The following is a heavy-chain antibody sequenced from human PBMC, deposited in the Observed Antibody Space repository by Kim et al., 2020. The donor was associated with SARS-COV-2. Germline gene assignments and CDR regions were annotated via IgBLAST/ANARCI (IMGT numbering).Heavy chain of an antibody. V-gene: IGHV5-51*01. D-gene: IGHD5-12*01. CDR2: IYPGDSDT. Sequence: GESLKISCKASGYRFTHYWIGWVRQMPGKGLDWMGVIYPGDSDTKYGPSFQGQISISADKSLNTVYLQWSSLGASDNAIYYCARHYSGWPAHIDYWGQGTLVTASS. CDR1: GYRFTHYW. CDR3: ARHYSGWPAHIDY. J-gene: IGHJ4*02.